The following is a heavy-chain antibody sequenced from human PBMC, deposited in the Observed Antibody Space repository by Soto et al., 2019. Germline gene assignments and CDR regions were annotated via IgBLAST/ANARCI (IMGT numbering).Heavy chain of an antibody. J-gene: IGHJ6*02. CDR1: GGSVSSGSYY. CDR3: ARYRSNRVLRFLEWTNTPLTYGMDV. V-gene: IGHV4-61*01. D-gene: IGHD3-3*01. CDR2: IYYSGST. Sequence: SETLSLTCTVSGGSVSSGSYYWSWIRQPPGKGLEWIGYIYYSGSTNYNPSLKSRVNISVDTSKNQFSLKLSSVTAADTAVYYCARYRSNRVLRFLEWTNTPLTYGMDVWGQGTTVTVSS.